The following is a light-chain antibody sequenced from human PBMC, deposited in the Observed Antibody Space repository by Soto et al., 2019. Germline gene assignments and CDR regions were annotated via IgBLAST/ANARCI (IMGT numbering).Light chain of an antibody. Sequence: QSALTQPPSASGSPGQPVSISCTGTSSDVGGYNRVSWYQHHPGKAPKLIIYEVFKRPSGVPDRFSGSKSGNTASLTVSGLQAEDEADYYCNSYAGNSWVFGGGTKLTVI. J-gene: IGLJ3*02. CDR3: NSYAGNSWV. CDR1: SSDVGGYNR. CDR2: EVF. V-gene: IGLV2-8*01.